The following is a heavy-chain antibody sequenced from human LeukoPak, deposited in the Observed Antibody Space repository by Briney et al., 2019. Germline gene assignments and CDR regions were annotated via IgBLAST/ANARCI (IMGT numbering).Heavy chain of an antibody. CDR1: GFTFSSYV. CDR2: ISYDGSNK. Sequence: PGGSLRLSCAASGFTFSSYVMHWVRQAPGKGLEWVAVISYDGSNKYYADSVKGRFTISRDNSKNTLYLQMNSLRAEDTAVYYCAAERNSGFDLDYWGQGTLVTASS. V-gene: IGHV3-30*04. CDR3: AAERNSGFDLDY. J-gene: IGHJ4*02. D-gene: IGHD5-12*01.